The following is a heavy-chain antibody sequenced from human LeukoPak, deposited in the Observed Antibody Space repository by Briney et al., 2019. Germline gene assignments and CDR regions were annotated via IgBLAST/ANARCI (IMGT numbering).Heavy chain of an antibody. J-gene: IGHJ6*03. CDR2: ISGSGLNA. Sequence: PGGSLRLSCAASGFTFSNTAMSWVRQAPGKGLEWLSIISGSGLNAYYADSVKGRFTISRDNSKSTLFLQMNSLRAEDTAIYYCAKNGDRGAYCSGGSCYPYYYYYMDVWGKGTTVTISS. CDR1: GFTFSNTA. CDR3: AKNGDRGAYCSGGSCYPYYYYYMDV. V-gene: IGHV3-23*01. D-gene: IGHD2-15*01.